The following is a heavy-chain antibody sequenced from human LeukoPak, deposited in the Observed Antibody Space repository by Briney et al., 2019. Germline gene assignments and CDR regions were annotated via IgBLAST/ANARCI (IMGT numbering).Heavy chain of an antibody. V-gene: IGHV4-34*01. Sequence: PSETLSLTCAVSGGSLSGFYWSWIRQPPGKGLEWIGDINHSGSTNYNPSLKSRVTISVDTSKNQFSLKLSSVTAADTAVYYCARAGRVGATAGYYYYYMDVWGKGTTVTVSS. D-gene: IGHD1-26*01. CDR1: GGSLSGFY. CDR3: ARAGRVGATAGYYYYYMDV. CDR2: INHSGST. J-gene: IGHJ6*03.